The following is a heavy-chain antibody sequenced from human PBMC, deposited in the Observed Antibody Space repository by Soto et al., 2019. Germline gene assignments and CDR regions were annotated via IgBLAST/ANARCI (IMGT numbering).Heavy chain of an antibody. V-gene: IGHV3-53*02. CDR2: IYSDGST. D-gene: IGHD6-6*01. CDR3: ARHKGSSDYYYYYGMDV. CDR1: EFTVSSHY. Sequence: EVQLVATGGGLIQPGGSLRLSCGASEFTVSSHYMTWVRQAPGKGLEWVSVIYSDGSTYYTDSVKGRFTISRDNFKNTLNLQMSNLRAEDTAVYYCARHKGSSDYYYYYGMDVWGRGTTVTVSS. J-gene: IGHJ6*02.